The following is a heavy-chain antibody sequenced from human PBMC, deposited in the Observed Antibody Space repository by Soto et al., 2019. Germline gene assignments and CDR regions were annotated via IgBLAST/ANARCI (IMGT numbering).Heavy chain of an antibody. D-gene: IGHD6-13*01. J-gene: IGHJ4*02. CDR2: VYFSGSN. V-gene: IGHV4-59*01. Sequence: LSLPCTVSGESINGYYWSWIRQPPGKGLEWIGYVYFSGSNNYNPSLKSRVTISVNTSKQQVSLRLSSVTAADTAVYYCARSIATPGTNIDYWGQGTLVTVSS. CDR3: ARSIATPGTNIDY. CDR1: GESINGYY.